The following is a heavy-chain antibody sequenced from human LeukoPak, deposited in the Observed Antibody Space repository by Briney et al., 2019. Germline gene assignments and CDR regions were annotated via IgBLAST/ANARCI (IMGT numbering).Heavy chain of an antibody. D-gene: IGHD5-24*01. CDR1: GFTFSAFS. Sequence: PGGSLRLSCAASGFTFSAFSMNWGRQAPGKGLEWVSYISSSGMYIYYTDSVKGRFAVSRDNDKKLVYLEMTSLRVEDTAVYYCARDRGMATIDRGGAIDFWGQGTAVSVSS. CDR2: ISSSGMYI. CDR3: ARDRGMATIDRGGAIDF. J-gene: IGHJ3*01. V-gene: IGHV3-21*01.